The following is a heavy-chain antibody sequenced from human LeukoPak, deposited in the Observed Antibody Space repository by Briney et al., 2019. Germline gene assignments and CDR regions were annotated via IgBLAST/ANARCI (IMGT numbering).Heavy chain of an antibody. CDR2: IYYSGST. CDR1: GGSINSYY. CDR3: ARARDGHINNWFDP. V-gene: IGHV4-59*01. D-gene: IGHD5-24*01. J-gene: IGHJ5*02. Sequence: ETLSLTCTVSGGSINSYYWSWIRQPPGKGLEWIGYIYYSGSTNYNPSLKSRVTISADTSKNQFSLKMGSVTAADTAVYYCARARDGHINNWFDPWGQGTLVTVSS.